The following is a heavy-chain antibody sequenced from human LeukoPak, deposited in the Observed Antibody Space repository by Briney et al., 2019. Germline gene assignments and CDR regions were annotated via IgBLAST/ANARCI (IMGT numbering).Heavy chain of an antibody. V-gene: IGHV4-61*02. CDR3: AHSSWYLGFDY. CDR2: VYTSGST. J-gene: IGHJ4*02. CDR1: GGSISSASYY. D-gene: IGHD6-13*01. Sequence: SETLSLTCTVSGGSISSASYYWSWIRQPAGKGLEWIGRVYTSGSTNYNPSLESRVTMSVDTSKNQFSLKLSSVTAADTAVYYCAHSSWYLGFDYWGQGTLVTVSS.